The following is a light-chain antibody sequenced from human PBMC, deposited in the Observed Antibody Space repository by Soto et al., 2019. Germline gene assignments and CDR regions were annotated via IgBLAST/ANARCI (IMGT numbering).Light chain of an antibody. J-gene: IGKJ1*01. CDR3: QKYDSAPWT. CDR2: AAS. V-gene: IGKV1-27*01. Sequence: DIQMTQSPSSLSASVGDRVTITCRARQGINNYLAWYQQKSGKVPKLLIYAASTLQSGVPSRFSGSGSGTDFTLTISSLQPEDVATYYCQKYDSAPWTFGQGTKVEIK. CDR1: QGINNY.